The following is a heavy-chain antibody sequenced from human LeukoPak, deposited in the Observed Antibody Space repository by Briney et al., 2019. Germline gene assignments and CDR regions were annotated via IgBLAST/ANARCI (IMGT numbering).Heavy chain of an antibody. CDR3: AREWVRCSGGSCRRNFDY. CDR1: GDSVSSNSAA. Sequence: SQTLSLTCAISGDSVSSNSAAWNWIRQSPSRGLEWLGRTYYRSKWYNDYAVSVKSRITINPDTSKNQFSLQLNSVTPEDTAVYYCAREWVRCSGGSCRRNFDYWGQGTLVTVSS. V-gene: IGHV6-1*01. D-gene: IGHD2-15*01. J-gene: IGHJ4*02. CDR2: TYYRSKWYN.